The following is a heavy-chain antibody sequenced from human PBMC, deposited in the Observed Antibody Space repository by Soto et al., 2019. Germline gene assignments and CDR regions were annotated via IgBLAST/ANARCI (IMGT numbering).Heavy chain of an antibody. D-gene: IGHD3-22*01. V-gene: IGHV1-2*02. CDR2: INPNSGGT. J-gene: IGHJ5*02. Sequence: ASLKGSWKGSGYAFTGYYMHWVRQAPGQGLEWMGWINPNSGGTNYAQKFQGRVTMTRDTSISTAYMELSRLRFDDTAVYYCARDYPXDYYDSSGYYFGGWFDLWGQGTLVTVSS. CDR3: ARDYPXDYYDSSGYYFGGWFDL. CDR1: GYAFTGYY.